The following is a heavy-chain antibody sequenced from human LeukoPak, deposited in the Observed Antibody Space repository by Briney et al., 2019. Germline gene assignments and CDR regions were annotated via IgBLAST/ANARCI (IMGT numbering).Heavy chain of an antibody. CDR1: GYTFTSYD. J-gene: IGHJ4*02. CDR2: MNPNSGNT. CDR3: ARAQVGAGVPDY. Sequence: ASVKLSCKATGYTFTSYDINWVRQATGQGLEWMGWMNPNSGNTGYAQKLQGRITMTRNTSISTAYMELSSLRSEDTAVYYCARAQVGAGVPDYWGQGTLVTVSS. V-gene: IGHV1-8*01. D-gene: IGHD1-26*01.